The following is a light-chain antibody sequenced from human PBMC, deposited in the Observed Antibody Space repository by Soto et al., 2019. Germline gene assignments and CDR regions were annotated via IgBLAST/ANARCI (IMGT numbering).Light chain of an antibody. Sequence: QSVLTQPPSASGSPGQSVAISCTGTSSDVGGYNYVSWYQQHPGKAPKLMIYEVNKRPSGVPDRFSGSKSGNTASLTVSGLQAEDEADYHCSSYTTISTVVFGAGTKVTVL. V-gene: IGLV2-8*01. J-gene: IGLJ1*01. CDR2: EVN. CDR1: SSDVGGYNY. CDR3: SSYTTISTVV.